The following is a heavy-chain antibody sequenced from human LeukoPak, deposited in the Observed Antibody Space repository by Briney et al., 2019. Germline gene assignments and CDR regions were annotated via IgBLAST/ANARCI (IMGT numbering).Heavy chain of an antibody. D-gene: IGHD3-10*01. CDR2: IYYSGST. CDR1: GGSISSYY. CDR3: ARARGGSFDY. Sequence: SETLSLTCTVSGGSISSYYWSWIRQPPGKGLEWIGYIYYSGSTNYNPSLKSRVTISVDTSKNQFSLKLSSVTAADTAVYYCARARGGSFDYWGQGTLVTVSS. J-gene: IGHJ4*02. V-gene: IGHV4-59*01.